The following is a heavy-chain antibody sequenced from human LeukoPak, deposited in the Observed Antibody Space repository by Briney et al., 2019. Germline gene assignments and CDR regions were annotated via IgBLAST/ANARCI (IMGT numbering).Heavy chain of an antibody. V-gene: IGHV1-18*01. CDR1: GYTFTNYA. CDR2: IGAYSGNT. Sequence: ASVKVSCKASGYTFTNYAISWVRQAPGQGLEWMGWIGAYSGNTDYAQELQGRVTMTTDTSTSTAYMELRSLRSDDTAVYYCARGYCSSTSCYKLFRFDPRGQGTLVTVSS. CDR3: ARGYCSSTSCYKLFRFDP. D-gene: IGHD2-2*02. J-gene: IGHJ5*02.